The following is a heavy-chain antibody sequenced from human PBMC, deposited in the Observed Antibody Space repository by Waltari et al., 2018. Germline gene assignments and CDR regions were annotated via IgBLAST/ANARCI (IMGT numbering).Heavy chain of an antibody. CDR2: VNPNSGDT. D-gene: IGHD1-26*01. J-gene: IGHJ6*02. V-gene: IGHV1-8*01. Sequence: QAQLVQSGAEVKKPGAAVKVSCKASEYSFSSYDINWVRQAAGQGLEWMGWVNPNSGDTDYAQKFQGRVTMTTDTSIRTAYMELSSLRSEDTATYYCARAVGGGARDYFGMDVWGQGTPVTVS. CDR3: ARAVGGGARDYFGMDV. CDR1: EYSFSSYD.